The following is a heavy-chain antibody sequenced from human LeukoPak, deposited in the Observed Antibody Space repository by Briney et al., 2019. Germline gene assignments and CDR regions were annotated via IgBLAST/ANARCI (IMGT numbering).Heavy chain of an antibody. CDR3: ARAIAVAGPYYFDY. Sequence: GGSLRLSCAASGFTFSSYGMHWVRQAPGKGLEWVAVISYDGRNKYYADSVKGRFTISRDNSKNTLYLQMNSLRAEDTAVYYCARAIAVAGPYYFDYWGQGTLVTVSS. CDR2: ISYDGRNK. D-gene: IGHD6-19*01. CDR1: GFTFSSYG. V-gene: IGHV3-30*03. J-gene: IGHJ4*02.